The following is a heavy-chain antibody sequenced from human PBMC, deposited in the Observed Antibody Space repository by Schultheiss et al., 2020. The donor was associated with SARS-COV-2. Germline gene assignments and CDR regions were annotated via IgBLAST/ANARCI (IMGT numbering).Heavy chain of an antibody. J-gene: IGHJ4*02. CDR3: ARVGGFVTTPYYFDS. CDR1: GFTFSSYA. D-gene: IGHD4-17*01. V-gene: IGHV3-23*01. Sequence: GGSLRLSCAASGFTFSSYAMSWVRQAPGKGLEWVSAISGSGGSTYYADSVKGRFTISRDNSKNTLYLQMNSLRAEDTAVYYCARVGGFVTTPYYFDSWGQGTLVTVSS. CDR2: ISGSGGST.